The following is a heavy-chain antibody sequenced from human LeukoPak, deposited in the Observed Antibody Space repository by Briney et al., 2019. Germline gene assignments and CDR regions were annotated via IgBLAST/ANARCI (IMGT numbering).Heavy chain of an antibody. V-gene: IGHV3-21*01. CDR2: ISSSSRSI. Sequence: GGSLRLSCVASGFTFSGYNMDWVRQAPGTGLEWVSSISSSSRSIYYADSLKGRFTIARDNTKNSLYLQMNSLRVEDTAVYYCARERSGPAVRAHNWFDPWGQGTLVIVSS. D-gene: IGHD1-26*01. CDR1: GFTFSGYN. CDR3: ARERSGPAVRAHNWFDP. J-gene: IGHJ5*02.